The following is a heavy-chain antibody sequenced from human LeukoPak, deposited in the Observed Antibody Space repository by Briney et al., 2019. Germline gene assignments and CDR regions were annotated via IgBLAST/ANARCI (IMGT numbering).Heavy chain of an antibody. CDR3: AKGRRPYFYDSSGYAPLDY. J-gene: IGHJ4*02. Sequence: GGSLRLSCAASGFTFSSYSMNWVRQAPGKGLEWVSAISGSGGSTYYADSVKGRFTISRDNSKNTLYLQMNSLRAEVTAVYYCAKGRRPYFYDSSGYAPLDYWGQGTLVTVSS. V-gene: IGHV3-23*01. D-gene: IGHD3-22*01. CDR2: ISGSGGST. CDR1: GFTFSSYS.